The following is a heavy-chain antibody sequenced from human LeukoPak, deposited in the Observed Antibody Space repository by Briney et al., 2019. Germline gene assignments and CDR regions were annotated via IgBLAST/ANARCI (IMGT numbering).Heavy chain of an antibody. Sequence: SETLSLTCTVSGGSISTFYWSWFRHPPGKRLEWIGYINHSGYTDYNPSLKSRVSMSVDTSKNQFSLNLSSVTAADTAVYYCARGRGSSWYYFDSWGQGTLVTVSS. CDR1: GGSISTFY. V-gene: IGHV4-59*12. CDR3: ARGRGSSWYYFDS. D-gene: IGHD6-13*01. CDR2: INHSGYT. J-gene: IGHJ4*02.